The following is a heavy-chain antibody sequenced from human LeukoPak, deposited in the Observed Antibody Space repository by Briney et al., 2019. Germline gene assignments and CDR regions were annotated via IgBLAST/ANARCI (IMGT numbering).Heavy chain of an antibody. CDR2: ISGNGGST. V-gene: IGHV3-43*02. Sequence: GGSLRLSCAASGFIFNDYGMHWVRQAPGKGLEWVSFISGNGGSTYYADSLKGQFTIPRDNSKSSLDLQMNSLRPDGTALYYCAKDILRIAEPGTRGLDYWGQGTLVTVSS. CDR1: GFIFNDYG. D-gene: IGHD6-13*01. J-gene: IGHJ4*02. CDR3: AKDILRIAEPGTRGLDY.